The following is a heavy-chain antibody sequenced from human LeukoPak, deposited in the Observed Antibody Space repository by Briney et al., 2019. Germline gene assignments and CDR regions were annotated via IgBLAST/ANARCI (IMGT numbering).Heavy chain of an antibody. CDR3: ARDSNNYYDSSGYYATPLDY. CDR1: GFTFSSYS. J-gene: IGHJ4*02. Sequence: SGGSLRLSCAASGFTFSSYSMNWVRQAPGKGLEWVSSISSSSSCIYYADSVKGRFTISRDNAKNSLYLQMNSLRAEDTAVYYCARDSNNYYDSSGYYATPLDYWGQGTLVTVSS. D-gene: IGHD3-22*01. V-gene: IGHV3-21*01. CDR2: ISSSSSCI.